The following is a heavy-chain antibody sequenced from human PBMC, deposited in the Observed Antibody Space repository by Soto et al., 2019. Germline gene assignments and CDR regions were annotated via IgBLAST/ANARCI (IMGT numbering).Heavy chain of an antibody. J-gene: IGHJ6*02. CDR1: GFTFSSYS. Sequence: WGSLRLSCAASGFTFSSYSMNWVRQAPGKGLEWVSSISSSSSYIYYADSVKGRFTISRDNAKNSLYLQMNSLRAEDSAVYYCARVDCTNGVCYTHSPYYYYYGMDVWGQGTTVTVSS. CDR3: ARVDCTNGVCYTHSPYYYYYGMDV. D-gene: IGHD2-8*01. V-gene: IGHV3-21*01. CDR2: ISSSSSYI.